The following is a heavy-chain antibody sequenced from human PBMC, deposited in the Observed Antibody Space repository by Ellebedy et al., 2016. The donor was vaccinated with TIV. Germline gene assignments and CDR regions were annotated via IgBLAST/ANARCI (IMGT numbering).Heavy chain of an antibody. CDR3: ASAPNQDFYDY. Sequence: MPSETLSLTCSVSGGSLSGHYWSWIRQPPGKELQWIGFSSYTGSTNYNPSLKSRVTISVDTSKNQVSLRLSSVTAADTAVYYCASAPNQDFYDYWGQGILVTVSS. CDR2: SSYTGST. J-gene: IGHJ4*02. CDR1: GGSLSGHY. V-gene: IGHV4-59*11.